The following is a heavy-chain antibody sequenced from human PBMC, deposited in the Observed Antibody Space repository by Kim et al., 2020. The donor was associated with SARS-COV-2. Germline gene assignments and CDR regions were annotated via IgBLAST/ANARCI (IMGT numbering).Heavy chain of an antibody. J-gene: IGHJ4*02. CDR2: ISSSSSYI. V-gene: IGHV3-21*01. Sequence: GGSLRLSCAASGFTFSSYSMNWVRQAPGKGLEWVSSISSSSSYIYYADSVKGRFTISRDNAKNSLYLQMNSLRAEDTAVYYCARGGDSSGYSADFDYWGQGTLVTVSS. D-gene: IGHD3-22*01. CDR3: ARGGDSSGYSADFDY. CDR1: GFTFSSYS.